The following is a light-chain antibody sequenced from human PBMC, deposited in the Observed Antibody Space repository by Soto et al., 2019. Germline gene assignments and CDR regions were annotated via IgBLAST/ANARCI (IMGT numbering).Light chain of an antibody. CDR3: QQSYNTPLT. CDR2: GAS. Sequence: DIQMTQSPSSLSASVGDRVTISCRASQSISSYLNWYQQKPGKAPKLLIYGASSLQSGVPSRFSGSGAGTDFTLTISSLQREDVATYYCQQSYNTPLTLGGGTKVDIK. V-gene: IGKV1-39*01. J-gene: IGKJ4*01. CDR1: QSISSY.